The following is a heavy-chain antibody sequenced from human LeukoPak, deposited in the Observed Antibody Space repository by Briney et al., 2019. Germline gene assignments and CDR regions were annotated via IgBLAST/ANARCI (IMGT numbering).Heavy chain of an antibody. D-gene: IGHD1-14*01. CDR3: AKERAGKFDP. J-gene: IGHJ5*02. CDR1: GFTFDDYA. CDR2: ISWNSGSI. Sequence: PGGSLRLSCAASGFTFDDYAMHWVRQAPGKGLEWVSGISWNSGSIGYADSVKGRFTISRDNAKNSLYLQMNSLRAEDTALYYCAKERAGKFDPWGQGTLVTVSS. V-gene: IGHV3-9*01.